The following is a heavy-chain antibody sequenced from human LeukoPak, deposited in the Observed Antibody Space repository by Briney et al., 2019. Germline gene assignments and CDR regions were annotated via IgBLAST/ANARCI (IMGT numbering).Heavy chain of an antibody. J-gene: IGHJ4*02. V-gene: IGHV4-39*07. Sequence: PSETLSLTCTVSGGSISSSSYYWGWIRQPPGKGLEWIGSIYYSGSTYYNPSLKSRVTISVDTSKNQFSLKLSSVTAADTAVFYCARGHLALDSWGQGTLVTVSS. CDR1: GGSISSSSYY. CDR2: IYYSGST. CDR3: ARGHLALDS.